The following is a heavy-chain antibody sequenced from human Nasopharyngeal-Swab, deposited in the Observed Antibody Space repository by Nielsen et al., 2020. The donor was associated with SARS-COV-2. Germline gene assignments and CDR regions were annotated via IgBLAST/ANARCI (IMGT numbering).Heavy chain of an antibody. J-gene: IGHJ4*02. V-gene: IGHV3-7*03. Sequence: GRSLRLSCASSGFTLNTYAMSWVRQAPGKGLEWVANIKDDGSEKYYVDSVKGRFTISRDNAKNSLYLQMNSLRAEDTAVYYCAGGNAADHWGQGTLVTVSS. CDR2: IKDDGSEK. D-gene: IGHD4-23*01. CDR3: AGGNAADH. CDR1: GFTLNTYA.